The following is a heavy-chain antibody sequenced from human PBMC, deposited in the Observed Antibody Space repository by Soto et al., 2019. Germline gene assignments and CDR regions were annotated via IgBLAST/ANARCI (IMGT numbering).Heavy chain of an antibody. J-gene: IGHJ4*02. CDR2: INHSGST. CDR1: GGSFSGYY. D-gene: IGHD5-18*01. Sequence: SETLSLTCAVYGGSFSGYYWSWIRQPPGKGLEWIGEINHSGSTNYNPSLKSRVTISVDTSKNQFSLKLSSVTAADTAVYYCARGDRIRVAMVKRYYFDYWGQGTLVTVS. CDR3: ARGDRIRVAMVKRYYFDY. V-gene: IGHV4-34*01.